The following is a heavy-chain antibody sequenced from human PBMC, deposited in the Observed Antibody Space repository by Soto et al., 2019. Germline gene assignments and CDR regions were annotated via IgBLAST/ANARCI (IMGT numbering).Heavy chain of an antibody. J-gene: IGHJ6*02. CDR1: GGTFSSYA. Sequence: SVKVSCKASGGTFSSYAISWVRQAPGQGLEWMGGIIPIFGTANYAQKFQGRVTITADESTSTAYMELSSLRSEDTAVYYCAGGRITMVRGVIITPSYGMDVWGQGTTVTVSS. D-gene: IGHD3-10*01. CDR2: IIPIFGTA. CDR3: AGGRITMVRGVIITPSYGMDV. V-gene: IGHV1-69*13.